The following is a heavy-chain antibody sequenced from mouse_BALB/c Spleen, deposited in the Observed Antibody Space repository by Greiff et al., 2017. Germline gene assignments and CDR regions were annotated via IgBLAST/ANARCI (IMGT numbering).Heavy chain of an antibody. CDR3: ARDRVGSFDY. CDR2: IYYSGTI. V-gene: IGHV3-5*02. CDR1: GISITTGNYR. Sequence: EVQGVESGPGLVKPSQTVSLTCTVTGISITTGNYRWSWIRQFPGNKLEWLGYIYYSGTITYNPSLTSRTTITRDTSKNQFFLEMNSLTAEDTATYYCARDRVGSFDYWGQGTTLTVSS. D-gene: IGHD1-1*02. J-gene: IGHJ2*01.